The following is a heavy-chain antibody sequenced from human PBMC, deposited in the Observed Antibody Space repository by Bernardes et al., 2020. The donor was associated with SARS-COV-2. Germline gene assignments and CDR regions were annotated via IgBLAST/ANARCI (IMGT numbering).Heavy chain of an antibody. Sequence: GGSLRLSCAASGFTFSSYWMHWVRQAPGKGLMWVSRINSDGSTTTYADSVKGQFTISRDNTKNTLYLQMNSLRAEDTAVYYCVRGPSDGHGRFEYWGQGTLSTVSS. J-gene: IGHJ4*02. CDR1: GFTFSSYW. V-gene: IGHV3-74*01. CDR3: VRGPSDGHGRFEY. CDR2: INSDGSTT.